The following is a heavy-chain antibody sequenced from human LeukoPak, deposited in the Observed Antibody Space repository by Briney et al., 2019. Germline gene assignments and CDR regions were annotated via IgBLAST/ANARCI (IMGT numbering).Heavy chain of an antibody. Sequence: SQTLSLTCAISGESVSSNSAAWNWIRQSPSRGLEWLGRTYYRSKWYNVYAVSVKSRITINPDTSKNQLSLQLNSVTPGDTAVYYCARGGNSSGWYFDWFDPWGQGTLVTVSS. J-gene: IGHJ5*02. CDR2: TYYRSKWYN. V-gene: IGHV6-1*01. CDR1: GESVSSNSAA. CDR3: ARGGNSSGWYFDWFDP. D-gene: IGHD6-19*01.